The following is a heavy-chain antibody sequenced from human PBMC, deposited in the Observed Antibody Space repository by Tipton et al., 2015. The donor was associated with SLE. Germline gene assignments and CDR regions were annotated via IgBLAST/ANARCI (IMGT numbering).Heavy chain of an antibody. D-gene: IGHD6-6*01. Sequence: GSLRLSCAASGFTFSNYWRHWVRQPPGMGLVWVSRLSTDGSSTNYADSVKGRFTTSRDNAKNTLYLQMDSPRGEDTALFYCASAGVRGSSTNDALDIWGQGTMVTVSS. CDR1: GFTFSNYW. CDR3: ASAGVRGSSTNDALDI. V-gene: IGHV3-74*01. CDR2: LSTDGSST. J-gene: IGHJ3*02.